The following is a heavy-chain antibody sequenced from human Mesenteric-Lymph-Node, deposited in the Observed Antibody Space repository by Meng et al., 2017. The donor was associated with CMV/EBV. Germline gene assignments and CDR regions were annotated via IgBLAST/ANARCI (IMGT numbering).Heavy chain of an antibody. CDR1: GYSISTDYY. D-gene: IGHD2-2*01. Sequence: SETLSLTCTVSGYSISTDYYWGWIRQPPGKGLEWIGSIYHSGSTYYNPSLKSRVTISIDTSKNQFSLKLTSVTAADTAVYYCDGYCSSTSCRKSFDYWGQGTLVTVSS. CDR2: IYHSGST. V-gene: IGHV4-38-2*02. CDR3: DGYCSSTSCRKSFDY. J-gene: IGHJ4*02.